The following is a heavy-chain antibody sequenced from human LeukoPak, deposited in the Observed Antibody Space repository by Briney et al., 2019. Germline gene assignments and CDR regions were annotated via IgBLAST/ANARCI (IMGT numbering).Heavy chain of an antibody. D-gene: IGHD3-3*01. CDR2: ISGSGGST. CDR3: ASSRIPNTIFGVVTNQYYFDY. J-gene: IGHJ4*02. V-gene: IGHV3-23*01. CDR1: EFTFSSYA. Sequence: PGGSLRLSCAASEFTFSSYAMNWVRQAPGKGLEWVSGISGSGGSTYYADSVKGRFTIPRDNSKNTLYLQMNSLRAEDTAVYYCASSRIPNTIFGVVTNQYYFDYWGQGTLVTVSS.